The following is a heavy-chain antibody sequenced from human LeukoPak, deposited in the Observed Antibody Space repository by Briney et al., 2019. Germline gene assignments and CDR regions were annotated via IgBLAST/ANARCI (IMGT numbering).Heavy chain of an antibody. Sequence: ASVKVSCKASGYTFSGYNMHWVRQAPGQGLEWMGWIDPNSGGTNYAQKFQGRVTMTRDTSISTAYMELSSLRSDDTAVYYCARGRMGGGNDYWGQGTLVTVSS. V-gene: IGHV1-2*02. CDR3: ARGRMGGGNDY. D-gene: IGHD2-15*01. J-gene: IGHJ4*02. CDR2: IDPNSGGT. CDR1: GYTFSGYN.